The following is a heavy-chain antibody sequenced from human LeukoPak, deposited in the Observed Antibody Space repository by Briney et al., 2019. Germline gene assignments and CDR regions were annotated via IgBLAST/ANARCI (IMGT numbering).Heavy chain of an antibody. V-gene: IGHV5-51*01. CDR3: ARQNDFRLDY. CDR1: GYTFSSYW. Sequence: GESLKIPCKGSGYTFSSYWIGWVRQMPGKGLEWMGIIYPGDSDTRYSPSLQGQVTISVDTSIGTAYLQWSSLKASDTAIYYCARQNDFRLDYWGQGTLVTVSS. D-gene: IGHD3-3*01. J-gene: IGHJ4*02. CDR2: IYPGDSDT.